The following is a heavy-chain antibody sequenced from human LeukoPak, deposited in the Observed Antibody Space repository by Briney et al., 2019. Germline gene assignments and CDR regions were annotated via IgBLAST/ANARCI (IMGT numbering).Heavy chain of an antibody. D-gene: IGHD4-17*01. Sequence: TGESLRLSCVASEFTSSSHWMHWVRQTPGEGLVWVSRINSDGSSTRYADFVKGRFTISRDNAKNTLYLQMDSLRAEDTAVYYCARGHGDYVRDGFDVWGQGTMVTVSS. V-gene: IGHV3-74*01. J-gene: IGHJ3*01. CDR1: EFTSSSHW. CDR3: ARGHGDYVRDGFDV. CDR2: INSDGSST.